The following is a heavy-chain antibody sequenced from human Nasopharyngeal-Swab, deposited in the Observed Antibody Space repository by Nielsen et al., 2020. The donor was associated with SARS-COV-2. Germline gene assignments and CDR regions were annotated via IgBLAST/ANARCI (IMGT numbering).Heavy chain of an antibody. CDR2: ISSSGSTI. CDR1: GITFSSYE. D-gene: IGHD3-22*01. CDR3: AREERTPMIVVVIAYAFDI. V-gene: IGHV3-48*03. J-gene: IGHJ3*02. Sequence: GGSLRLSCAASGITFSSYEMNWVRQAPGQGLECVSYISSSGSTIYYADSVKGRFTISRDNAKNSLYLQMNSLRAEDTAVYYCAREERTPMIVVVIAYAFDIWGQGTMVTVSS.